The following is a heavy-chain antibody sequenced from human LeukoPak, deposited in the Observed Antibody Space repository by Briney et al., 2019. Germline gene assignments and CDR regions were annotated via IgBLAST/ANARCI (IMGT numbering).Heavy chain of an antibody. V-gene: IGHV1-18*01. CDR3: ARVRGYYDSSGPRDY. J-gene: IGHJ4*02. CDR1: GYTFTSYG. CDR2: ISAYNGNT. D-gene: IGHD3-22*01. Sequence: ASVKVSCKASGYTFTSYGISWVRQAPGQGLEWMGWISAYNGNTNYAQKLQGRVTMTTDTSTSTAYMELRSLRSDDTAVYYCARVRGYYDSSGPRDYWGQGTPVTLSS.